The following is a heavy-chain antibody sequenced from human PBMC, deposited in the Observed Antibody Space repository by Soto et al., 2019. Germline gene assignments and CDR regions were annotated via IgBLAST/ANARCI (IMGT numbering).Heavy chain of an antibody. CDR2: IYYSGST. D-gene: IGHD3-10*01. CDR1: GGSISSRGYY. Sequence: SETLSLTCTVSGGSISSRGYYWGWIRQPPGKGLEWIGTIYYSGSTYYNPSLKSRVTISVDTSKNQFSLKLSSVTAADTAVYYCARLASRYYGSGSYQLYNWFDPWGQGTLVTVSS. CDR3: ARLASRYYGSGSYQLYNWFDP. V-gene: IGHV4-39*07. J-gene: IGHJ5*02.